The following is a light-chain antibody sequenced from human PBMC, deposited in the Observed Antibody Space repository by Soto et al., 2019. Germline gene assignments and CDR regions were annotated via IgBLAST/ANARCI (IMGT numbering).Light chain of an antibody. CDR2: DAS. CDR1: QSVSSY. V-gene: IGKV3-11*01. Sequence: EIVLTQSPATLSFSPGERATLSCRASQSVSSYLAWYQQKPGQAPSLLIYDASNRATGIPARFSGSGSGTDFTLTISSLEPEDFAVYYCQQRSNWPLTFGGGTKVDI. CDR3: QQRSNWPLT. J-gene: IGKJ4*01.